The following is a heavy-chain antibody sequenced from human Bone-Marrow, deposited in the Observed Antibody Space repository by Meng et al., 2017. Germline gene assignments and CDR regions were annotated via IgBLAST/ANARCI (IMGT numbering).Heavy chain of an antibody. D-gene: IGHD5-18*01. CDR2: IDYSGST. V-gene: IGHV4-39*01. Sequence: QVQLQQWGEGLLKPSETLSLPRTVSGGSISSSSYYWGWIRQPPGKALEWTGSIDYSGSTYYNPSLKSRVTISADTSKNQFSLKLSSVTAADTAVYYCVRHKYNYGQSPFDYWGQGTLVTVSS. J-gene: IGHJ4*02. CDR1: GGSISSSSYY. CDR3: VRHKYNYGQSPFDY.